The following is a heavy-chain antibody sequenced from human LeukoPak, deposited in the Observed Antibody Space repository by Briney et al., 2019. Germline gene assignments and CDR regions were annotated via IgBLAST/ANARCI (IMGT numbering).Heavy chain of an antibody. D-gene: IGHD5-18*01. J-gene: IGHJ4*02. CDR1: GFTFSSYA. Sequence: PGGSLRLSCAASGFTFSSYAMHWVRQAPGKGLERVAVISYDGSNKYYADSVKGRFTISRDNSKNTLYLQMNSLRAEDTAVYYCARDHWGDTAMVIPGNYWGQGTLVTVSS. CDR3: ARDHWGDTAMVIPGNY. V-gene: IGHV3-30-3*01. CDR2: ISYDGSNK.